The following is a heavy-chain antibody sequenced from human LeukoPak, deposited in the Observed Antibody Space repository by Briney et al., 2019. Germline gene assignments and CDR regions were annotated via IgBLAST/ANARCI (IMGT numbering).Heavy chain of an antibody. CDR2: IYSGGST. CDR1: GFTVSSNY. J-gene: IGHJ4*02. D-gene: IGHD6-13*01. CDR3: ARVGYTGTWYSSPPFDY. V-gene: IGHV3-66*01. Sequence: GGSLRLSCAVSGFTVSSNYMSWVRQPPGKGLEWVSIIYSGGSTYYADSVKGRFTVSRDSSKNTLYLQMNSLRAEDTAVYYCARVGYTGTWYSSPPFDYWGQGTLVTVSS.